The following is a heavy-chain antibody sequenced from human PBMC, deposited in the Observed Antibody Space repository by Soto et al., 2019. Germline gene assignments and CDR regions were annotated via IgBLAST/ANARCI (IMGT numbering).Heavy chain of an antibody. Sequence: QVQLVESGGGVVQPGRSLRLSCAASGFTFSSYGMHWVRQAPGKGLEWVAVISYDGSNKYYADSVKGRFTISRDNSKNTMYLQMNSLRAEDTAVYYCAKGGYGSGSLLVAAHDYYGMDVWGQGTTVTVSS. CDR3: AKGGYGSGSLLVAAHDYYGMDV. CDR1: GFTFSSYG. CDR2: ISYDGSNK. V-gene: IGHV3-30*18. D-gene: IGHD3-10*01. J-gene: IGHJ6*02.